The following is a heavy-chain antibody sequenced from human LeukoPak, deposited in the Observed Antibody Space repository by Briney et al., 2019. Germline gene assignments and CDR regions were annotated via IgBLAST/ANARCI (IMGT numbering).Heavy chain of an antibody. D-gene: IGHD2/OR15-2a*01. CDR1: GFTFSSYA. J-gene: IGHJ6*03. V-gene: IGHV3-21*01. CDR3: ARGEFGDYYYFYMDV. Sequence: KSGGSLRLSCAASGFTFSSYAMSWVRQAPGKGLEWVSSITSSNNYIYYGDSVKGRFTISRDDAKNSLFLQMNSLRAEDTATYYCARGEFGDYYYFYMDVWSKGTTVTVSS. CDR2: ITSSNNYI.